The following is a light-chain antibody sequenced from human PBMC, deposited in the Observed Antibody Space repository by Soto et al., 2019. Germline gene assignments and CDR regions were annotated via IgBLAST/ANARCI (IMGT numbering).Light chain of an antibody. CDR3: QQYGKSPIT. CDR1: QSVGRN. J-gene: IGKJ5*01. CDR2: DAS. Sequence: EIVMTQSPASLSVSPGERAALSCRASQSVGRNLAWYQQKPGQAPRLLIYDASSRATGIPDRFSGSGSGTDFTLTISRLEPEDSAVYYCQQYGKSPITFGQGTRLEIK. V-gene: IGKV3-20*01.